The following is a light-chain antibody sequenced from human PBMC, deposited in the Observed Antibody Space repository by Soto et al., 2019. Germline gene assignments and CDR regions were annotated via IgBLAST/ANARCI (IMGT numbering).Light chain of an antibody. J-gene: IGKJ2*01. Sequence: EIVLTQSPGTLSLSPGERATLSCRASQSVTSNCLAWYQQRPGQAPRLLISGASSRATGIPDRFRGSGSGTDFTLTISRLEPEDFAVYYCQQYGRSPRTFGQGTKLEIK. CDR2: GAS. CDR3: QQYGRSPRT. V-gene: IGKV3-20*01. CDR1: QSVTSNC.